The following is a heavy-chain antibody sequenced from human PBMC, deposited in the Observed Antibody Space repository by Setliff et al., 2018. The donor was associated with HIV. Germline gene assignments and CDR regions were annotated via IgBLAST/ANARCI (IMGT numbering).Heavy chain of an antibody. Sequence: SETLSLTCTVSGDSINSGDSYWTWIRHHPGKGLEWIGYIYYSGSTNYNPSLKSRVIISVDSSKNQFSLRLDSVTAADTAIYYCATKPRPIVVVPAATYWYFDLWGRGTLVTVS. CDR2: IYYSGST. J-gene: IGHJ2*01. CDR1: GDSINSGDSY. V-gene: IGHV4-31*03. D-gene: IGHD2-2*01. CDR3: ATKPRPIVVVPAATYWYFDL.